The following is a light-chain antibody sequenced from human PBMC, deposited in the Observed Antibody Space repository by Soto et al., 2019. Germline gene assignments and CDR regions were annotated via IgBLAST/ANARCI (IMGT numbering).Light chain of an antibody. Sequence: QSALTQPASVSGSPGQSITISCTGTSSDVGGYNYVSWYQQHPGKAPKLMIYDVSNRPSGVSNRFSGSKSGNTASLTISGLPAEDKPDYSCRSYTSSSTSVFGTGTKVTVL. CDR1: SSDVGGYNY. CDR2: DVS. CDR3: RSYTSSSTSV. J-gene: IGLJ1*01. V-gene: IGLV2-14*01.